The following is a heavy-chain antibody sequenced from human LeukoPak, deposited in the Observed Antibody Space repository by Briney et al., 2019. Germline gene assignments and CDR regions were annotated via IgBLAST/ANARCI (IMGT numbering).Heavy chain of an antibody. CDR2: ISPNSGGT. V-gene: IGHV1-2*02. Sequence: GASVKFSCKASGYTLTGYYMHWVRQAPGQGLKWMGWISPNSGGTNYAQNFQGRVTMTRDTSISTAYMELSRLRSDDTAVYYCAREYYDSSGYYSYYFDYWGQGTLVTVSS. J-gene: IGHJ4*02. D-gene: IGHD3-22*01. CDR3: AREYYDSSGYYSYYFDY. CDR1: GYTLTGYY.